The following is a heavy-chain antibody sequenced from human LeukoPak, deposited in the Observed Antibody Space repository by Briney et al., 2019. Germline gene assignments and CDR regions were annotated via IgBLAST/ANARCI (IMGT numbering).Heavy chain of an antibody. V-gene: IGHV3-9*01. CDR1: GFTFDDYA. CDR2: ISWNSNSI. CDR3: AKGISSGWYNDAFDI. Sequence: PGRSLRLSSAASGFTFDDYAMHLVRQAPGKGLEWVSGISWNSNSIGYADSVKGRFTISRDNAKNSLYLQVNSLRAEDTALYYCAKGISSGWYNDAFDIWGQGTMVTVSS. J-gene: IGHJ3*02. D-gene: IGHD6-19*01.